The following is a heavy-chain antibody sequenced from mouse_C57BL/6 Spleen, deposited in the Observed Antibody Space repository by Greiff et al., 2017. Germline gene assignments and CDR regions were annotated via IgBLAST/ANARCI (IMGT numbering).Heavy chain of an antibody. CDR2: ISYDGSN. CDR3: ARDPQNWDFDV. V-gene: IGHV3-6*01. J-gene: IGHJ1*03. Sequence: EVQLVESGPGLVKPSPSLSLSCSVTGYSITSGYYWNWIRQFPGNKLEWMGYISYDGSNNYNPSLKNRISITRDTSKNQFFLKLNSVTTEDTATYYCARDPQNWDFDVWGTGTTVTVSS. CDR1: GYSITSGYY.